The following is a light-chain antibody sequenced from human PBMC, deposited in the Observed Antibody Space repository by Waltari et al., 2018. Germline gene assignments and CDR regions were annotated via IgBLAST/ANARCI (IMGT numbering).Light chain of an antibody. V-gene: IGKV3D-15*01. Sequence: IVIMQSPATLPVSTWESATLSCRASQSVSRNLAWYQQKPGQAPRLLIYGASTRATGIPARFSGSGSGTEFTLTISSLQSEDFAVYYCQQYNNLPPVFGGGTKVEIK. J-gene: IGKJ4*01. CDR1: QSVSRN. CDR2: GAS. CDR3: QQYNNLPPV.